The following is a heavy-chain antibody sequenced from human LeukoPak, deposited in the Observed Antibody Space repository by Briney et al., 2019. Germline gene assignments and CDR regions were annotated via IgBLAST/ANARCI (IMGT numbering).Heavy chain of an antibody. D-gene: IGHD3-22*01. CDR2: IYSGGST. CDR1: GFTVSSNY. V-gene: IGHV3-66*01. CDR3: ARDRLPSYYDSSGYRLRAFDI. Sequence: PGGSLRLSCAASGFTVSSNYMSWVRQAPGKGLEWVSVIYSGGSTYYADSVKGRFTISRDNSKNTLYLQMNSLRAEDTAVYYCARDRLPSYYDSSGYRLRAFDIWGQGTMVTVSS. J-gene: IGHJ3*02.